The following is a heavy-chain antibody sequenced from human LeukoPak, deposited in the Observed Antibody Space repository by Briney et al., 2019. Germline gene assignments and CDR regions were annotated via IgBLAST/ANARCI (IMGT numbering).Heavy chain of an antibody. D-gene: IGHD1-26*01. CDR2: INHSGST. J-gene: IGHJ5*02. CDR1: GGSFSGYY. Sequence: SETLSLTCAVYGGSFSGYYWSWIRQPPGKGLEWIGEINHSGSTNYNPSLKSRVTISVDTSKNQFSLKLSSVTAADTAVYYCARGKLRVGATVGSWFDPWGQGTLVTVSS. CDR3: ARGKLRVGATVGSWFDP. V-gene: IGHV4-34*01.